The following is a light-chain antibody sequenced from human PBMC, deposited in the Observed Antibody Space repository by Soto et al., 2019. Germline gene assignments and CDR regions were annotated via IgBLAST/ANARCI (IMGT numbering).Light chain of an antibody. CDR2: GPS. CDR3: QQYGTSPT. J-gene: IGKJ5*01. CDR1: ENIAAGY. V-gene: IGKV3-20*01. Sequence: EIVLTQSPGTLSLSPGERATLSCRASENIAAGYLAWYQQKPGQAPRLLVYGPSNRATGIADRFSGSGSGTDFTLTINRLEAEDSAVYYCQQYGTSPTFGQGTRLEI.